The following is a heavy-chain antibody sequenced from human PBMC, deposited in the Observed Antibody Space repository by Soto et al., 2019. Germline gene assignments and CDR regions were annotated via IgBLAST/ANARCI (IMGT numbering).Heavy chain of an antibody. CDR2: IYYSGST. Sequence: PSETLSLTCTVSGGSISSYYWSWIRQPPGKGLEWIGYIYYSGSTNYNPSLKSRVTISVDTSKNQFSLKLSSVTAADTAVYYCARHSSIGYYYYMDVWGKGTTVTVS. CDR3: ARHSSIGYYYYMDV. V-gene: IGHV4-59*08. D-gene: IGHD6-6*01. CDR1: GGSISSYY. J-gene: IGHJ6*03.